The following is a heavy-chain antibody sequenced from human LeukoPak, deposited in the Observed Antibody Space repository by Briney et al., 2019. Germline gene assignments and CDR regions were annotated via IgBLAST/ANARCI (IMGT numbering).Heavy chain of an antibody. CDR1: GGSISSGGYS. Sequence: PSQTLSLTCAVSGGSISSGGYSWSWIRQPPGKGLEWIGYIYHSGSTYYNPSLKSRVTISVDRSKNQFSLKLSSVTAADTAVYYCARGGYYYDSSGLFDYWGQGTLVTVSS. D-gene: IGHD3-22*01. CDR2: IYHSGST. CDR3: ARGGYYYDSSGLFDY. J-gene: IGHJ4*02. V-gene: IGHV4-30-2*01.